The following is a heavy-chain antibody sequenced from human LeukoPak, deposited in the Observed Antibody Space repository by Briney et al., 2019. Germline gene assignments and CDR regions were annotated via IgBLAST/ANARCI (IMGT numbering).Heavy chain of an antibody. CDR1: GGSISSGDYY. CDR2: MYYSGST. Sequence: SETLSLTCTVSGGSISSGDYYWSWIRQPPGKGLEGIAYMYYSGSTYYNPSLKSRVTMSADTSKYQLYLKLSSVTAADTAVYYCARPYYYDSRIDPWGQGILVTVSS. D-gene: IGHD3-22*01. J-gene: IGHJ5*02. V-gene: IGHV4-30-4*01. CDR3: ARPYYYDSRIDP.